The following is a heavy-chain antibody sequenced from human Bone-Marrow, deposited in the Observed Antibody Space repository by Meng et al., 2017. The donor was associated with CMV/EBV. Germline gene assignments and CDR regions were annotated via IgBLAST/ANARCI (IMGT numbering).Heavy chain of an antibody. Sequence: GESLKISCAASGFTFSSYSMNWVRQAPGKGLEWVSSISSSSSYIYYADSVKGRFTISRDNAKNSLYLQMNSLRAEDTAVYYCARAEAAARHWCDPWGQGTLVTVSS. D-gene: IGHD6-6*01. CDR1: GFTFSSYS. J-gene: IGHJ5*02. CDR3: ARAEAAARHWCDP. V-gene: IGHV3-21*01. CDR2: ISSSSSYI.